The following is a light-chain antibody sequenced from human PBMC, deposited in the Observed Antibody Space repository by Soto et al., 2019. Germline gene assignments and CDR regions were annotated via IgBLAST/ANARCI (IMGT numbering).Light chain of an antibody. CDR2: EGN. CDR1: SSDVGSYNL. V-gene: IGLV2-23*01. J-gene: IGLJ1*01. CDR3: CSYAGTNAFV. Sequence: QSVLTQPASVSGSPGQSITISCTGTSSDVGSYNLVSWYQQHPGKAPKLMIYEGNKLPSGVSNRFSGSKSANTASLTISGLQTEDEAYYYCCSYAGTNAFVFGTGTKLTVL.